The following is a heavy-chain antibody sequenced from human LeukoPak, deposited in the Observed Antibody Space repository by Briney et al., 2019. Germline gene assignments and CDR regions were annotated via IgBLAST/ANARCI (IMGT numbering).Heavy chain of an antibody. CDR2: IYHTGST. Sequence: SETLSLTCTVSGGSISSYYWSWIRQPPGKGLEWIGYIYHTGSTSYSPSLKSRVTISADTSQNQFSLKLSSVTAADTAVYYCARESYTVVRGVRRRYYYMDVWGKGTTVTVSS. CDR1: GGSISSYY. D-gene: IGHD3-10*01. CDR3: ARESYTVVRGVRRRYYYMDV. V-gene: IGHV4-59*01. J-gene: IGHJ6*03.